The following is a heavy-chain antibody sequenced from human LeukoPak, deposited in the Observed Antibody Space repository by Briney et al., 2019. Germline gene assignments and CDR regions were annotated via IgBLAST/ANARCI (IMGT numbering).Heavy chain of an antibody. D-gene: IGHD6-19*01. Sequence: GGSLRLSCAASGFTFSSYGMHWVRQAPGKGLEWVALISYDGSNKYYADSVKGRFTISRDNSKNTLCLQMNSLRAEDTAVYYCAKDPQANGWTFYFDYWGQGTLVTVSS. CDR2: ISYDGSNK. J-gene: IGHJ4*02. CDR1: GFTFSSYG. V-gene: IGHV3-30*18. CDR3: AKDPQANGWTFYFDY.